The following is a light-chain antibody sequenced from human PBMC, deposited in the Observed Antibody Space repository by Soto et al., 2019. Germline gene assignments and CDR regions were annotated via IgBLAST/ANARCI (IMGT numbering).Light chain of an antibody. J-gene: IGKJ4*01. CDR3: QQRSNLPPELT. Sequence: EIVLTQSPATLSLSPWERATLSCRASQSVSSYLAWYQQKPGQAPRLLSYDASHRATGIPDRFSGSGSGTDFTLTISSLEPEDFAFPYCQQRSNLPPELTFGGGTKVEIK. CDR1: QSVSSY. V-gene: IGKV3-11*01. CDR2: DAS.